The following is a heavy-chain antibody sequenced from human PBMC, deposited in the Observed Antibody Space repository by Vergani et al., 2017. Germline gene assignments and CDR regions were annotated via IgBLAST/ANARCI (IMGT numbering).Heavy chain of an antibody. CDR2: FDPEDGET. D-gene: IGHD2-2*01. Sequence: QVQLVQSGAEVKKPGASVKVCCKVSGYTLTELSIHWVRQAPGKGLEWMGGFDPEDGETIYAQKFQGRVTMTRDTSISTAYMELSRLRSDDTAVYYCARVLGPYCSSIRCYGAFDIWGQATMVTVSS. CDR1: GYTLTELS. CDR3: ARVLGPYCSSIRCYGAFDI. V-gene: IGHV1-24*01. J-gene: IGHJ3*02.